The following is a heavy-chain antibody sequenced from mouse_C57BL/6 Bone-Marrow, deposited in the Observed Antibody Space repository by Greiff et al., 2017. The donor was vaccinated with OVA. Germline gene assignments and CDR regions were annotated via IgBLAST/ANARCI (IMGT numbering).Heavy chain of an antibody. CDR1: GYAFSSSW. D-gene: IGHD1-1*01. CDR3: LYYYGSSYLAWFAY. V-gene: IGHV1-82*01. CDR2: IYPGDGDT. J-gene: IGHJ3*01. Sequence: VQLQQSGPELVKPGASVKISCKASGYAFSSSWMNWVKQRPGTGLEWIGRIYPGDGDTNYNGTFKGKATLTADKSSSTAYMQLSSLTSEDSAVYFCLYYYGSSYLAWFAYWGQGTLVTVSA.